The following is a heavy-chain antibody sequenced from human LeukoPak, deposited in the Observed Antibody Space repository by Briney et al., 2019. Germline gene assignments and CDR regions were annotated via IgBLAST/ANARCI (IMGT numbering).Heavy chain of an antibody. CDR3: AGHMVSWAMNY. Sequence: GESLKISWKGSGYSFTSYWISWVRQMPGKGLEWMGRIDPSDSYTNYSPSFQGHVTISADKSISTAYLQWSSLKASDTAMYYCAGHMVSWAMNYWGQGTLVTVSS. CDR1: GYSFTSYW. J-gene: IGHJ4*02. CDR2: IDPSDSYT. D-gene: IGHD3-10*01. V-gene: IGHV5-10-1*01.